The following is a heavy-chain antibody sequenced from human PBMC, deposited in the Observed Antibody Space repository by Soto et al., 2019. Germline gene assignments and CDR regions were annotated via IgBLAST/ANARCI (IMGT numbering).Heavy chain of an antibody. CDR1: VFTFSSYG. Sequence: GGSLRLSCAASVFTFSSYGMHWVRQATGKGLEWVAVIWYDGSNKYYADSVKGRFTISRDNSKNTLYLQMNSLRAEDTAVYYCAREDIVVVPAAFNYYYYGMDVWGQGTTVTVS. CDR2: IWYDGSNK. J-gene: IGHJ6*02. CDR3: AREDIVVVPAAFNYYYYGMDV. D-gene: IGHD2-2*01. V-gene: IGHV3-33*01.